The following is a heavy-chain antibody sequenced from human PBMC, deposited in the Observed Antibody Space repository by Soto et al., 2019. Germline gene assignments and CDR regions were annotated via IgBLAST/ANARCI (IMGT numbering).Heavy chain of an antibody. CDR3: ARTPTRGASAWLDP. J-gene: IGHJ5*02. CDR2: IHLSGRV. V-gene: IGHV4-34*01. CDR1: GGSFSDYY. Sequence: QVQLQQWGSGLLKPSETLSLTCAIYGGSFSDYYWHWIRQSPGKGLEWIGEIHLSGRVNFTPSLKIRTSLSMDTSSNQFFLTLRSVTAADTAVYFCARTPTRGASAWLDPWGRGHLVTVSS. D-gene: IGHD1-26*01.